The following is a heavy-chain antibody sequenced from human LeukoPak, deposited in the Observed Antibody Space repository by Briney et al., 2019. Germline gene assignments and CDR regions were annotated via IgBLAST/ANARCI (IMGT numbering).Heavy chain of an antibody. V-gene: IGHV1-3*01. CDR2: INADNGNT. D-gene: IGHD2/OR15-2a*01. J-gene: IGHJ4*02. CDR3: ARDPGLLPDY. Sequence: ASVKVSCKASGYTFTSYAMHWVRQAPGQRLEWMGWINADNGNTKYSQNFQGRVTITRDTSTSTAYMELSSLRFEDTAVYYCARDPGLLPDYWGPGTLVTVSS. CDR1: GYTFTSYA.